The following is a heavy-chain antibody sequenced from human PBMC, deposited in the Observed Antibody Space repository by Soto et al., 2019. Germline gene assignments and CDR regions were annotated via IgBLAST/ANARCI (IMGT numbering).Heavy chain of an antibody. V-gene: IGHV3-30*03. CDR2: ISYDGSNK. D-gene: IGHD3-16*01. CDR3: VRGGGHSY. J-gene: IGHJ4*02. Sequence: QVQLVQSGGGVVQPGRSLRLSCAASGFTFSSYGMHWVRQAPGKGLEWVAFISYDGSNKYYADSVKGRFTIARDNSKNTQYLQMNNLRAEDTAVYYCVRGGGHSYGGQGTQVTVAS. CDR1: GFTFSSYG.